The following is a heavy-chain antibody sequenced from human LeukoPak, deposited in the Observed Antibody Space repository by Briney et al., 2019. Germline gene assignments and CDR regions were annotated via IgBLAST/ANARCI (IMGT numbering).Heavy chain of an antibody. D-gene: IGHD6-19*01. CDR3: AKTPYSSGWLDTYYFDY. J-gene: IGHJ4*02. CDR2: ISGSGGST. CDR1: GFTFSTYA. V-gene: IGHV3-23*01. Sequence: PGGSLRLSCAASGFTFSTYAMSWVRQAPEKGLEWVSAISGSGGSTYYADSVKGRFTISRDNSKNTLYLQMNSLRAEDTAVYYCAKTPYSSGWLDTYYFDYWGQGTLVTVSS.